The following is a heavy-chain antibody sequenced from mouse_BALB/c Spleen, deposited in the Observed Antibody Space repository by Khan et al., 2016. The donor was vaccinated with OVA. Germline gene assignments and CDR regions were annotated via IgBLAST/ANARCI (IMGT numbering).Heavy chain of an antibody. J-gene: IGHJ4*01. CDR3: ASPVITTAKGAMDY. Sequence: EVQLQESGGGLVQPGGSRKLSCAASGFTFSSFGMHWVRQAPEKGLEWVAYISSGSSTIYYADSVKGRFTISRDNPKNTLFLQMTSLRSEDTAMDYCASPVITTAKGAMDYWGQGTSVTVSS. CDR1: GFTFSSFG. CDR2: ISSGSSTI. D-gene: IGHD1-2*01. V-gene: IGHV5-17*02.